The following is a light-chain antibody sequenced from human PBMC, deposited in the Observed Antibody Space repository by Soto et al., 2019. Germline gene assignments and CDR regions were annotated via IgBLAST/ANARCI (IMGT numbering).Light chain of an antibody. Sequence: IVMTQSPATVSVSPGESTSLSCRASRTIGTKLGWYQQKPGQAPRLLISKTSNRATGVPARFSGSGSGTEFTLTITSLQSEDIAVYYCQQYAGWPLTFGGGTKVDIK. J-gene: IGKJ4*01. CDR3: QQYAGWPLT. CDR1: RTIGTK. CDR2: KTS. V-gene: IGKV3-15*01.